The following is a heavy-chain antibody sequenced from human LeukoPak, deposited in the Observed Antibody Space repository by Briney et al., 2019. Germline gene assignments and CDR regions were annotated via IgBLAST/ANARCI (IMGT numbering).Heavy chain of an antibody. Sequence: SGGSLRLSCAASGFAFSTYYIHWVRQPPGKGLEWVVVISYDGSNTFYPGSVEGRFTISRDNSRNALYLQMNSLRPEDTAVYYCAKSLSSGWASYYFGHWGQGTPVNVCS. CDR2: ISYDGSNT. D-gene: IGHD6-19*01. CDR1: GFAFSTYY. V-gene: IGHV3-30*18. J-gene: IGHJ5*02. CDR3: AKSLSSGWASYYFGH.